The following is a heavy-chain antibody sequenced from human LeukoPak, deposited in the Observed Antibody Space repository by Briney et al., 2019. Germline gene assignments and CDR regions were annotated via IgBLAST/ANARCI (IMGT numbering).Heavy chain of an antibody. D-gene: IGHD6-6*01. CDR3: AEYSSSSYGVFDY. V-gene: IGHV4-4*02. CDR1: GDSINTNHW. J-gene: IGHJ4*02. Sequence: PSETLSLTCAVSGDSINTNHWWSWVRQPPGKGLEWIGEVYHSGSTNYNPSLKSRVTISVDKSKNQFSLKLSSVTAADTAVYYCAEYSSSSYGVFDYWGQGTLVTVSS. CDR2: VYHSGST.